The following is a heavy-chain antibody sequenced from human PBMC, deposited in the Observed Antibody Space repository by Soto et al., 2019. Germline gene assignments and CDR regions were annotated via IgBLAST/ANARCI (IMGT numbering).Heavy chain of an antibody. Sequence: TPSLTSTVSGAPISSGDYYWDWVRQAPGKGLEWVGYIYYSGSTYYNPSLKRRLDISLDVSRNQFSLRLTSVTASDTAVYFWARVGYGVGDLADWGPGMLDTVSS. CDR2: IYYSGST. CDR1: GAPISSGDYY. CDR3: ARVGYGVGDLAD. D-gene: IGHD4-17*01. J-gene: IGHJ4*02. V-gene: IGHV4-30-4*01.